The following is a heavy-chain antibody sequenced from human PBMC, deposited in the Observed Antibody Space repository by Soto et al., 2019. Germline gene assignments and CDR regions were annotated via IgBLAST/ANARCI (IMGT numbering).Heavy chain of an antibody. CDR3: ARDLKGDTKLDY. V-gene: IGHV3-30-3*01. D-gene: IGHD1-26*01. Sequence: ESGGGVVQPGGSLRLSCAASGFIFRNYAMQWVRQAPGKGLEWMAAISYDGNTQYYADSVRGRFTISRDNSKNTVYVQMISLRAEDTAVYYCARDLKGDTKLDYWGQGTLVTVSS. J-gene: IGHJ4*02. CDR1: GFIFRNYA. CDR2: ISYDGNTQ.